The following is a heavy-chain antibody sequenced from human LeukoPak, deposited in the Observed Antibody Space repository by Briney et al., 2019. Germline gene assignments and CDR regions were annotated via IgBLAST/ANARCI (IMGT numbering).Heavy chain of an antibody. CDR2: INSDGNIT. D-gene: IGHD6-6*01. CDR3: VREYTSSSGRAFDY. Sequence: GGSLRLSCAASGFTFSSYWMHWVRQAPGKGLVWVSRINSDGNITTYADSVKGRFTISRDNANNTLYLQMNSLRAEDTSVYYCVREYTSSSGRAFDYWGQGTLVTVSS. J-gene: IGHJ4*02. V-gene: IGHV3-74*01. CDR1: GFTFSSYW.